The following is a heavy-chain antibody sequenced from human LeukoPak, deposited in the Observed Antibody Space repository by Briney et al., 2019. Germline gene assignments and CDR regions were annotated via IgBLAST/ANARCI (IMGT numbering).Heavy chain of an antibody. J-gene: IGHJ5*02. CDR1: GFTFSSYA. CDR3: ASPGP. Sequence: GRSLRLSCAASGFTFSSYAMHWVRQAPGKGLEWVAVISYDGSNKYYADSVKGRFTISRDNSKNTLYLQMNSLRSEDTAVYYCASPGPWGQGTLVTVSS. CDR2: ISYDGSNK. V-gene: IGHV3-30*04.